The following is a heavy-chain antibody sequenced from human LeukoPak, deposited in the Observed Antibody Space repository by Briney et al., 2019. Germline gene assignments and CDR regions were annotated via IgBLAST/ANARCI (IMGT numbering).Heavy chain of an antibody. CDR3: ARDRIAAAGNYYYYGMDV. CDR1: GGSVSRYIYY. V-gene: IGHV4-61*01. Sequence: PSETLSLTCTVSGGSVSRYIYYWSWIRRPPGEGLEWIGYVYYSGSTYYNPSLKSRVTISVDTSKNQFSLKLSSVTAADTAVYYCARDRIAAAGNYYYYGMDVWGQGTTVTVSS. J-gene: IGHJ6*02. CDR2: VYYSGST. D-gene: IGHD6-13*01.